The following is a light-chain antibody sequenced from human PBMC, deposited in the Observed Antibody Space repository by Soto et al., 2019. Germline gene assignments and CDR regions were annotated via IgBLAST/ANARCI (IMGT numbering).Light chain of an antibody. CDR1: SSDVGGYNY. Sequence: QSALTQPASVSGSPGQSITISCTGTSSDVGGYNYVSWYQQHPGKAPKLMIYEVSNGPSGVSNRFSGSKSDNTASLTISGLQAEDEADYYCSSYTSSSTLDVFGTGTKHTVL. CDR2: EVS. J-gene: IGLJ1*01. CDR3: SSYTSSSTLDV. V-gene: IGLV2-14*01.